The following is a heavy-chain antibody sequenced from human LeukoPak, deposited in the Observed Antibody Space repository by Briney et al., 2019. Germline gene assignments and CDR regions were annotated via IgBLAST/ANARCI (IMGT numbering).Heavy chain of an antibody. CDR3: AKVFAGSSQYLFDY. Sequence: PGRSLRLSCAASGFNFSSNGMSWVRQAPGKGLEWVSAISSSGGSTYYADSVKGRFTISRDNSKNTLYLQMNSLRAEDTAVYYCAKVFAGSSQYLFDYWGQGTLVTVSS. CDR2: ISSSGGST. D-gene: IGHD6-13*01. CDR1: GFNFSSNG. J-gene: IGHJ4*02. V-gene: IGHV3-23*01.